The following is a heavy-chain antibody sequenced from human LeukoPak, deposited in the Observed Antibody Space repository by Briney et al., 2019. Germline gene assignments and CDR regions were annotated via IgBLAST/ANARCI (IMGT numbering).Heavy chain of an antibody. CDR2: ISSSSSYI. Sequence: GGSLRLSCAASGFTFSSYSMNWVRQAPGKGLEWVSSISSSSSYIYYADSVKGRFTISRDNAKNSLYLQMNSLRAVDTAVYYCARDRTSGRDYYDSSGFYYFDYWGQGTLVTVSS. V-gene: IGHV3-21*01. CDR1: GFTFSSYS. CDR3: ARDRTSGRDYYDSSGFYYFDY. D-gene: IGHD3-22*01. J-gene: IGHJ4*02.